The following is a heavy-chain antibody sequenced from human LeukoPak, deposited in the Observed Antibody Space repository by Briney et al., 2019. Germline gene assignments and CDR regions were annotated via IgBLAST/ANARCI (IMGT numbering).Heavy chain of an antibody. Sequence: ASVKVSCKASGYRFTVYYMHWVRQAPGKGLEWMGWINPNSGGTHYAQKFLGRVTMTRDTSISTAYMELSRLTSDDMALYYCATLYGDYVTSDYWGQGTLVTVSS. D-gene: IGHD4-17*01. CDR3: ATLYGDYVTSDY. V-gene: IGHV1-2*02. CDR2: INPNSGGT. J-gene: IGHJ4*02. CDR1: GYRFTVYY.